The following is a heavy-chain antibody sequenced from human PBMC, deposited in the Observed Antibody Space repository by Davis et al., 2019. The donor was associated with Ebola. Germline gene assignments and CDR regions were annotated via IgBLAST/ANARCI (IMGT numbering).Heavy chain of an antibody. D-gene: IGHD2-2*02. V-gene: IGHV3-48*03. CDR1: GFTFSTYE. CDR3: ARDSLFYCSSTSCYTDVFDI. J-gene: IGHJ3*02. CDR2: ISSIDSTI. Sequence: PGGSLRLSCAAPGFTFSTYEMNWVRQAPGKGLEWVSYISSIDSTIYYADSVKGRFTISRDNAKNSLYLQMNSLRAEDTAVYYCARDSLFYCSSTSCYTDVFDIWGQGTMVTVSS.